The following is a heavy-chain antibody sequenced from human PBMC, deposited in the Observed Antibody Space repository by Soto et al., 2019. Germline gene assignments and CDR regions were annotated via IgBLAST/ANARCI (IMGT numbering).Heavy chain of an antibody. D-gene: IGHD3-10*01. CDR1: GFTFSSFW. CDR2: INAEGKST. J-gene: IGHJ4*02. Sequence: EVQLVESGGGLVQPGGSLRLSCAASGFTFSSFWMHWVRQAPGKGLVWVSRINAEGKSTNYADSMKGRFTISRDNAKNTLYLQMNSLRAEDTAIYYCARGASANYYNDYWGQGTLVTVSS. V-gene: IGHV3-74*01. CDR3: ARGASANYYNDY.